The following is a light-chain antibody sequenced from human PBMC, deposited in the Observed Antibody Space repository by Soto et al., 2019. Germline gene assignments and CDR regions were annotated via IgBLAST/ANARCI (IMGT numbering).Light chain of an antibody. J-gene: IGLJ2*01. V-gene: IGLV1-44*01. CDR3: AAWDDSLNGPV. Sequence: QLVLTQPPSESGTPGQRVTISCSGSSSNIGSNTVNWYQQLPGTAPKLLIYSNNQRPSGVPDRFSGSKSGTSASLAISGLQSEDEADYYCAAWDDSLNGPVFGGGTKLTVL. CDR2: SNN. CDR1: SSNIGSNT.